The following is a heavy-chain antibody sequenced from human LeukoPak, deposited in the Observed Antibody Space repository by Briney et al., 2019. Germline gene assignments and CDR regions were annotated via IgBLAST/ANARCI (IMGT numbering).Heavy chain of an antibody. D-gene: IGHD2-15*01. CDR1: GGTFSSYT. J-gene: IGHJ4*02. CDR3: ASFCSGGSCYSD. Sequence: SSVKVSCKASGGTFSSYTISWVRQAPGQGLEWMGRIIPILGIANYAQKFQGRVTITADKSTSTAYMELSSLRSEDTAVYYCASFCSGGSCYSDWGQGTLATVSS. CDR2: IIPILGIA. V-gene: IGHV1-69*02.